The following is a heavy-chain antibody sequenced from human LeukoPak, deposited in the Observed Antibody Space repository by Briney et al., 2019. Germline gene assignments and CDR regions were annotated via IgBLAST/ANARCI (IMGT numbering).Heavy chain of an antibody. CDR2: ISSSGSTK. CDR1: GFTFSDYY. CDR3: ARDGHAYGRGSPHY. J-gene: IGHJ4*02. D-gene: IGHD3-10*01. V-gene: IGHV3-11*01. Sequence: GGSLRLSCAASGFTFSDYYMSWIRQAPGKGLEWVSYISSSGSTKYYADSVKGRFTISRDNAKNSYLQMNSLRAEVTAVYYCARDGHAYGRGSPHYWGQGTLVTVSS.